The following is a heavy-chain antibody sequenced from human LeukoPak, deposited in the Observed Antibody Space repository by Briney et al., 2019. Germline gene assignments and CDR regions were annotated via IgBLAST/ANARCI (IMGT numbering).Heavy chain of an antibody. D-gene: IGHD3-10*01. CDR3: ARRGGRGGPIDY. CDR1: GGSISSSSYY. J-gene: IGHJ4*02. V-gene: IGHV4-39*01. CDR2: IYYSGST. Sequence: PSETLSLTCTVSGGSISSSSYYWGWIRQPPGKGLEWIGGIYYSGSTYYNPSLKSRVTISVDTSKSQFSLKLSSVTAADTAVYYCARRGGRGGPIDYWGQGTLVTVSS.